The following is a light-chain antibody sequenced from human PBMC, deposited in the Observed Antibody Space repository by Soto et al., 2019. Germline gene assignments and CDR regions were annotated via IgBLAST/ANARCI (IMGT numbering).Light chain of an antibody. Sequence: QSALTQPASVSGSPGQSITISCTGTSSDVGGYNYVSWYQQHPGKAPKLMMYDVSNRPSGVSNRFSGSKSGNTASLTISGLQAEDEADEYCSSYTSSSTLLDVFGTGTKVTVL. CDR3: SSYTSSSTLLDV. CDR2: DVS. J-gene: IGLJ1*01. CDR1: SSDVGGYNY. V-gene: IGLV2-14*01.